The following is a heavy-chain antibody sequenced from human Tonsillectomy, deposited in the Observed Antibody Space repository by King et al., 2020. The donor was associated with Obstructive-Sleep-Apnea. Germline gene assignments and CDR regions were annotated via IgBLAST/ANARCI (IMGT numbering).Heavy chain of an antibody. CDR3: ARVEGTMVRGVIDC. J-gene: IGHJ4*02. CDR2: SYYTGSP. CDR1: GGSISSSSHY. Sequence: QLQESGPGLVRPSETLSLTCTVSGGSISSSSHYWGWIRQPPGKGLEWIASSYYTGSPYYNPSLKSRVTISVDTSKNQFSLKLSSVTAADTAVYYCARVEGTMVRGVIDCWGQGTLVAVSS. V-gene: IGHV4-39*07. D-gene: IGHD3-10*01.